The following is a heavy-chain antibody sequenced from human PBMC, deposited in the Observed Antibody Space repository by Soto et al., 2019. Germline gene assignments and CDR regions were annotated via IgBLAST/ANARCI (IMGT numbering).Heavy chain of an antibody. D-gene: IGHD4-17*01. CDR3: ARSPLRNNWFDP. Sequence: SETLSLTCTVSGGSISSGGYYWSWIRQHPGKGLEWIGYIYYSGSTYYNPSLKSRVTISVDTSKNQFSLKLSSVTAADTAVYYCARSPLRNNWFDPWSQGTLVTVSS. CDR2: IYYSGST. J-gene: IGHJ5*02. CDR1: GGSISSGGYY. V-gene: IGHV4-31*03.